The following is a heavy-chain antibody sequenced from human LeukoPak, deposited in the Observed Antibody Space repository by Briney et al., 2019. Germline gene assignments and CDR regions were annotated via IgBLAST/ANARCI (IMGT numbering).Heavy chain of an antibody. J-gene: IGHJ4*02. CDR1: GFTFSSYG. D-gene: IGHD3-22*01. Sequence: HPGRSLRLSCAASGFTFSSYGMHWVRQAPGKGLEWVAVIWYDGSNKYYADSVKGRFTISRDNSKNTLYLQMNSLRAEDTAVYYCARDVQGYYCDSPGLGYWGQGTLVTVSS. V-gene: IGHV3-33*01. CDR3: ARDVQGYYCDSPGLGY. CDR2: IWYDGSNK.